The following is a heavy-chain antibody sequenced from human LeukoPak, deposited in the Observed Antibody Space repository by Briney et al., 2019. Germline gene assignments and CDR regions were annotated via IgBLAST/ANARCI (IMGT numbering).Heavy chain of an antibody. CDR2: INPSGGST. CDR3: ARDMVPYCGGGCYPLGDLAFDI. V-gene: IGHV1-46*01. D-gene: IGHD2-21*02. CDR1: GYTFTSYY. J-gene: IGHJ3*02. Sequence: ASVKVSCKASGYTFTSYYMHWVRQAPGQGLEWMGIINPSGGSTSYAQKFQGRVTMTRDTSTSTVYMELSSLRSEDTAVYYCARDMVPYCGGGCYPLGDLAFDIWGQGTMVTASS.